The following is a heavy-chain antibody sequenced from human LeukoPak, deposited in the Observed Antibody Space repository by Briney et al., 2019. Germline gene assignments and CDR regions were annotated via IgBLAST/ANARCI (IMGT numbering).Heavy chain of an antibody. CDR2: ITSSGRYI. Sequence: GGSLRLSCAASGFTFSSYSMNWVRQAPGKGLEWVSSITSSGRYIYYADSVKGRFSISRDNSKRIVYLQMNSLSVEDTAVYYCSKESSGSGEYWGQGTLVIVSS. CDR3: SKESSGSGEY. CDR1: GFTFSSYS. J-gene: IGHJ4*02. V-gene: IGHV3-21*01. D-gene: IGHD3-22*01.